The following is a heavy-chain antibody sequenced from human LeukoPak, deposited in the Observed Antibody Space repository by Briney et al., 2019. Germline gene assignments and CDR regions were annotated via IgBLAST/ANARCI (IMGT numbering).Heavy chain of an antibody. CDR2: INPSGGST. J-gene: IGHJ3*02. V-gene: IGHV1-46*01. D-gene: IGHD6-13*01. CDR3: ARWTPIAAAGGGAFDI. Sequence: ASVKVSCKASGYTFTSYYMHWVRQAPGQGLEWMGIINPSGGSTSYAQKFQGRVTITTDESTSTAYMELSSLRSEDTAVYYCARWTPIAAAGGGAFDIWGQGTMVTVSS. CDR1: GYTFTSYY.